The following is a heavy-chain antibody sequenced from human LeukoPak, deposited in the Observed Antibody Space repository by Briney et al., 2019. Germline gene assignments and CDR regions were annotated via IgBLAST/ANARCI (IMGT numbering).Heavy chain of an antibody. Sequence: GASVKVSCKASGGTFSSYAISWVRQAPGQGLEWMGRIIPILGIANYAQKFQGRVTITADKSTSTAYMELSSLRSEDTAVYYCASCLVVVAAADYYYYYGMDVWGQGTTVTVSS. D-gene: IGHD2-15*01. V-gene: IGHV1-69*04. J-gene: IGHJ6*02. CDR1: GGTFSSYA. CDR3: ASCLVVVAAADYYYYYGMDV. CDR2: IIPILGIA.